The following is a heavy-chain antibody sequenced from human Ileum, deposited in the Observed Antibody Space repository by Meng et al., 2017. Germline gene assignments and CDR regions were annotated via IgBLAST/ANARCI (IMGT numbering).Heavy chain of an antibody. CDR3: STYGTVTPLYYYALDV. V-gene: IGHV3-15*01. J-gene: IGHJ6*02. CDR2: IKSKADRETT. CDR1: GFTFSKAW. D-gene: IGHD4-17*01. Sequence: GESLKISCAASGFTFSKAWMSWVRQAPGKGLEWVGRIKSKADRETTDYAAPVKGRFSISRDDSKNTLYLQMNSLKPEDTAVYFCSTYGTVTPLYYYALDVWGRGTTVTVSS.